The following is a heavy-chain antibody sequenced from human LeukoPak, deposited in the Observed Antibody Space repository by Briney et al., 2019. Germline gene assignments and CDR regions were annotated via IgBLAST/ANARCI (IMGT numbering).Heavy chain of an antibody. J-gene: IGHJ5*02. D-gene: IGHD2-2*01. CDR1: GYTFTGYY. V-gene: IGHV1-2*02. Sequence: ASVKVSCKASGYTFTGYYMHWVRQAPGQGLEWMGWINPNSGGTNYAQKFQGRVTMTRDTSISTAYMELSRLRSHDTAVYYCARDLVGYCSSTSCSPRPQNWFDPWGQGTLVTVSS. CDR2: INPNSGGT. CDR3: ARDLVGYCSSTSCSPRPQNWFDP.